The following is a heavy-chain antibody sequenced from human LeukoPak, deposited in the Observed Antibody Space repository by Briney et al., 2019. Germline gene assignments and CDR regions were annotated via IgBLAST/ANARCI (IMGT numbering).Heavy chain of an antibody. J-gene: IGHJ3*02. D-gene: IGHD2-2*01. CDR1: GGSISSSNW. V-gene: IGHV4-4*02. CDR3: ARDPYCSSTSWYAENAFDI. Sequence: PSGTLSLTCAVSGGSISSSNWWSWVRQPPGKGLEWIGEIYHSGSTNYNPSLKSRVTISVDKSKNQFSLKLSSVTAADTAVYYCARDPYCSSTSWYAENAFDIWGQGTMVTVSS. CDR2: IYHSGST.